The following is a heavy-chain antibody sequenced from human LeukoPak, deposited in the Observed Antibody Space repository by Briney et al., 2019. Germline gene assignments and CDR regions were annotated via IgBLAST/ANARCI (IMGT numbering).Heavy chain of an antibody. CDR3: ASNPPNTGDFYY. J-gene: IGHJ4*02. Sequence: ASVRVSCKTSGYTFTNFDINWLRQAPGQGLEWMGWMSPNSGDTGYAQKFQGRVSMTRDIFKSTAYMELSSLRSEDTAIYYCASNPPNTGDFYYWGLGTLVTVSS. CDR1: GYTFTNFD. V-gene: IGHV1-8*01. CDR2: MSPNSGDT. D-gene: IGHD1-1*01.